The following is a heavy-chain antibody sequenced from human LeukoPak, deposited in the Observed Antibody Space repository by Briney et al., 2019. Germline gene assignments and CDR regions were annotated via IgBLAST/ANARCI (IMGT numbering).Heavy chain of an antibody. V-gene: IGHV4-30-4*08. D-gene: IGHD1-1*01. J-gene: IGHJ6*03. CDR1: GGSISSGDYY. Sequence: SGTLSLTCTVSGGSISSGDYYWSWIRQPPGKGLEWIGYIYYSGSTYYNPSLKSRVTISVDTSKNQFSLKLSSVTAADTAVYYCARAPPLYNWNDVDYYYYYMDVWGKGTTVTVSS. CDR2: IYYSGST. CDR3: ARAPPLYNWNDVDYYYYYMDV.